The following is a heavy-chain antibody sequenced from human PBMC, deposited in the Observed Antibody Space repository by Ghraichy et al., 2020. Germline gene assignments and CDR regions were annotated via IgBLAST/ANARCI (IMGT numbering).Heavy chain of an antibody. CDR3: ARPDLGYGVDV. V-gene: IGHV4-39*01. J-gene: IGHJ6*02. Sequence: GSLRLSCTVSGDSISRTTYYWAWIRQPPGKGLEWIAAIYYGGNTHYNPSLKSRVTISADASRNQFSLRLTSVTAADTAVYYCARPDLGYGVDVWGQGTTVTVSS. CDR2: IYYGGNT. D-gene: IGHD3-16*01. CDR1: GDSISRTTYY.